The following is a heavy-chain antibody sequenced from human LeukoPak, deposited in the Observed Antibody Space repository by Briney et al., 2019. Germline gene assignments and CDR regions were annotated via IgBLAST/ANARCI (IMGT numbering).Heavy chain of an antibody. CDR3: ARDLLREWYSSSSHGTDAFDI. CDR2: ISAYNGNT. D-gene: IGHD1-26*01. Sequence: ASEKVSCKASGYTFISYGISWVRQAPGQGLEWMGWISAYNGNTNYSHKLQSRVTMTTDKSTSTAYMELRSLRSDDTAVYYCARDLLREWYSSSSHGTDAFDIWGQGTMVTVSS. CDR1: GYTFISYG. V-gene: IGHV1-18*01. J-gene: IGHJ3*02.